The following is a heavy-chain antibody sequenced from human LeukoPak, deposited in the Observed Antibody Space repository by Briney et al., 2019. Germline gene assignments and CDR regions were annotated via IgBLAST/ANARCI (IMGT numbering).Heavy chain of an antibody. CDR3: ARKPPVVYYFDY. CDR1: GYSISSGYY. V-gene: IGHV4-38-2*02. J-gene: IGHJ4*02. D-gene: IGHD2-15*01. CDR2: IYHSGST. Sequence: ASETLSLTCTVSGYSISSGYYWGWIRQPPGKGLEWIGSIYHSGSTYYNPSLKSRVTISVDTSKNQFSLKLSSVTAADTAVYYCARKPPVVYYFDYWGQGTLVTVSS.